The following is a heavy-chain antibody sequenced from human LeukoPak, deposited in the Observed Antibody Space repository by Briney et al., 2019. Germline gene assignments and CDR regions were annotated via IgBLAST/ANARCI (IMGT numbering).Heavy chain of an antibody. Sequence: GGSLRLSCAASGFTFSSFEMKWVRQAPGKGLEWVSYISSGGSTIYYADSVKGRFTISRDNAKNSLYLQMNSLRAEDTAVYYCATSFGPVIAAAGTGADWGQGTLVTVSS. CDR1: GFTFSSFE. CDR2: ISSGGSTI. J-gene: IGHJ4*02. D-gene: IGHD6-13*01. CDR3: ATSFGPVIAAAGTGAD. V-gene: IGHV3-48*03.